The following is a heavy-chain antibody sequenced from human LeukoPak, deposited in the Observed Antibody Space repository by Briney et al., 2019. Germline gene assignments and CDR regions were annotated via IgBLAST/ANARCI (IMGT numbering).Heavy chain of an antibody. J-gene: IGHJ4*02. CDR2: IRSKAYGGTT. CDR3: AKAVSGYDSYYFDY. CDR1: GFTFGDYA. Sequence: GESLRLSCTASGFTFGDYAMSGVRQAPGKGLEWVGFIRSKAYGGTTEYAASVKGRFTISRDNAKNSLYLQMNSLGAEDTALYYCAKAVSGYDSYYFDYWGQGTLVTVSS. D-gene: IGHD5-12*01. V-gene: IGHV3-49*04.